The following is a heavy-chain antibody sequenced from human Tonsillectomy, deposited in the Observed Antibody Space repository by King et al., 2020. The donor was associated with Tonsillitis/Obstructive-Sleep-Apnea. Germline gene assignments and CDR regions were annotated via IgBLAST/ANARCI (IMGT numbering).Heavy chain of an antibody. V-gene: IGHV3-23*04. CDR3: ARGGDCWSGYYYFSYMDV. D-gene: IGHD3-3*01. CDR1: GFTFSNYA. Sequence: VQLVESGGGLVQPGGSLRLSCAASGFTFSNYAMTWVRQAPGKGLEWVSAIGGSGGSTYYADSVKGRSTISRDNSKNTVYLQVNSLRAEDTAVYYCARGGDCWSGYYYFSYMDVWRNGTTVT. CDR2: IGGSGGST. J-gene: IGHJ6*03.